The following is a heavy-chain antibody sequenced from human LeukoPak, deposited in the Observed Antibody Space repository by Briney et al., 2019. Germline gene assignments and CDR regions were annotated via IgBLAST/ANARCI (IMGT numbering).Heavy chain of an antibody. D-gene: IGHD6-19*01. Sequence: HPGRSLRLSCAASGFTFSSYGMHWVRQAPGKGLEWVAVIWYDGSKKYYADSVKSRFTISRDNSKNTLYLQMNSLRAEDTAVYYCARLYSSGWYLDYWGQGTLVTVSS. CDR2: IWYDGSKK. V-gene: IGHV3-33*01. J-gene: IGHJ4*02. CDR3: ARLYSSGWYLDY. CDR1: GFTFSSYG.